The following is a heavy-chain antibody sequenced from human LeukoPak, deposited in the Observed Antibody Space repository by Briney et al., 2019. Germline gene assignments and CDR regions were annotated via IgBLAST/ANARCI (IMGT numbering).Heavy chain of an antibody. V-gene: IGHV3-48*03. D-gene: IGHD4/OR15-4a*01. CDR2: ISSSGSTI. Sequence: GGSLRLSCAASGFTFSSYEMNWVRQAPGKGLEWVSYISSSGSTIYYADSVKGRFTISRDNAKNTLYLQMNSLRAEDTAVYYCARESASNALAYWGQGTLVTVSS. J-gene: IGHJ4*02. CDR3: ARESASNALAY. CDR1: GFTFSSYE.